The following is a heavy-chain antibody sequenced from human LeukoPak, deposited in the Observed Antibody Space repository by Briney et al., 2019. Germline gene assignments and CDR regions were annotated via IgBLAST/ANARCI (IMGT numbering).Heavy chain of an antibody. Sequence: ASVKVSCKSSGYTFSDFYIHWVRQAPGQGLEWMGWINPNSGGTNYAQKFQGRVSMTRDTSIRTAYMDLSGLRSDDTAMYYCARAYCSGDCPSGGYWGQGTLVTVSS. CDR3: ARAYCSGDCPSGGY. CDR2: INPNSGGT. D-gene: IGHD2-21*02. V-gene: IGHV1-2*02. CDR1: GYTFSDFY. J-gene: IGHJ4*02.